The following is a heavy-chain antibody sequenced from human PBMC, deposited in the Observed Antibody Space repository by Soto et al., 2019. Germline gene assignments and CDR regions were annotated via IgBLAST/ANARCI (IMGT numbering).Heavy chain of an antibody. Sequence: EVQLVESGGGLVQPGRSLRLSCAASGFTFDDYAMHWVQQAPGKGLEWVSGISWNSGSIGYADSVKGRFTISRDNAKNSLYLQMNSLRAEDTALYYCARSNYYDSSGYYSAFDYWGQGTLVTVSS. CDR1: GFTFDDYA. V-gene: IGHV3-9*01. D-gene: IGHD3-22*01. CDR3: ARSNYYDSSGYYSAFDY. CDR2: ISWNSGSI. J-gene: IGHJ4*02.